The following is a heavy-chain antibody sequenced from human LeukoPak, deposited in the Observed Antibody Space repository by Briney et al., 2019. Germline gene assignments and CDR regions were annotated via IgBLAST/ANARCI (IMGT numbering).Heavy chain of an antibody. V-gene: IGHV3-49*04. CDR3: SRGTEGEI. CDR1: GFTFSSYA. CDR2: IRSKAYGGTT. J-gene: IGHJ3*02. Sequence: PGGSLRLSCAASGFTFSSYAMSWVRQAPGKGLEWVGFIRSKAYGGTTEYAASVKGRFTILRDDSKSIAYLQMNSLKTEDTAVYYCSRGTEGEIWGQGTMVTVSS. D-gene: IGHD2-2*01.